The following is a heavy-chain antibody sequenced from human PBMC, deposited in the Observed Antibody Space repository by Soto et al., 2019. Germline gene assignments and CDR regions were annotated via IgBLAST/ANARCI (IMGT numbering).Heavy chain of an antibody. D-gene: IGHD2-15*01. CDR1: GFILRNYW. V-gene: IGHV3-7*01. CDR2: IKEDGSEK. Sequence: LRLSCADSGFILRNYWMSWVRQAPGMGLQWVASIKEDGSEKYYVDPVKGRFTISRENAKNSLYLQMNSLRAEDTAVYYCAREGPYCSGGSCYSPYFDYWGQGTLVTVSS. J-gene: IGHJ4*02. CDR3: AREGPYCSGGSCYSPYFDY.